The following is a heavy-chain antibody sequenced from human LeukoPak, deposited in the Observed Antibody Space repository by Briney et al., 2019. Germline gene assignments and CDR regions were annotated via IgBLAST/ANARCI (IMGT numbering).Heavy chain of an antibody. J-gene: IGHJ3*02. CDR3: ARATERWLHVKAFDI. CDR2: INHSGST. CDR1: GGSFSGYY. Sequence: SETLSLTCAVYGGSFSGYYWSWIRQPPGKGLEWIGEINHSGSTNYNPSLKSRVTISVDTSKNQFSLKLSSVTAADTAVYYCARATERWLHVKAFDIWGQGTTVTVSS. V-gene: IGHV4-34*01. D-gene: IGHD5-24*01.